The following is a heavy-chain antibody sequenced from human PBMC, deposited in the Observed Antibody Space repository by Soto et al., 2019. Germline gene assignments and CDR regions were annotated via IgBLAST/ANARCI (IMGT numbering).Heavy chain of an antibody. CDR2: IYYSGST. Sequence: QLQLQESGPGLVQPSETLSLTCTVSGDSISTNNYYWGWIRQSPGKGLEWIGSIYYSGSTYYNPSLKTRVTISLDTSRNQFSLRVSSVTAADTAVYYCARPRALGIYGIFAYWGQGSLVTVSS. V-gene: IGHV4-39*01. J-gene: IGHJ4*02. D-gene: IGHD3-10*01. CDR3: ARPRALGIYGIFAY. CDR1: GDSISTNNYY.